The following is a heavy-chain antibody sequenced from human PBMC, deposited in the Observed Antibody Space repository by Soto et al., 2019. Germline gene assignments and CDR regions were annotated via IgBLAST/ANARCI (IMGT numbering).Heavy chain of an antibody. CDR2: ITSDGKSK. D-gene: IGHD2-21*02. J-gene: IGHJ5*02. V-gene: IGHV3-74*01. Sequence: PGGSLRLSCAASGFNFSNHWMHWVRQRPAEGLVWVSRITSDGKSKAYAESVKGRFAISRDNAKHTLYLQMNGLTAEDTAVYYCARESGDWPLTWFDPWGQGTLVTVSS. CDR3: ARESGDWPLTWFDP. CDR1: GFNFSNHW.